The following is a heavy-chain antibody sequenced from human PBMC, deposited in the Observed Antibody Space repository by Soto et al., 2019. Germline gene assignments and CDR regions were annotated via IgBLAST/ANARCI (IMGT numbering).Heavy chain of an antibody. Sequence: QAQLVQSGAEVKIPGSSVRISCKASGGTFHSYAISWVRQAPGQRLEWVGGVVPVFAIADYAQKIQGRATISADESTGTVYLDLSSLKSGDTATYYCARDKRSRSASTGSYYDGMDVWGQGTTVNVSS. D-gene: IGHD2-2*01. J-gene: IGHJ6*02. V-gene: IGHV1-69*12. CDR2: VVPVFAIA. CDR1: GGTFHSYA. CDR3: ARDKRSRSASTGSYYDGMDV.